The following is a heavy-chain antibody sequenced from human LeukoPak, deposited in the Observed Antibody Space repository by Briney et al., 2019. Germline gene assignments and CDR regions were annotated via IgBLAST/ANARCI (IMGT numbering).Heavy chain of an antibody. V-gene: IGHV3-7*01. D-gene: IGHD3-22*01. Sequence: GGSLRLSCAASGFTFSTDWRSWVRQAPEKGLEWVANIKEDGSEKYYGDSVKGRFTISRDNAKNSLYLEMNSLRVEDTAVYYCARDSSGYQWGQGTLVTVSS. J-gene: IGHJ4*02. CDR3: ARDSSGYQ. CDR2: IKEDGSEK. CDR1: GFTFSTDW.